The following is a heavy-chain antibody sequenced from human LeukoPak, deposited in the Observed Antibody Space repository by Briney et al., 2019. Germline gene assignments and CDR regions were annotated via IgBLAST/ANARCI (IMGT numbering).Heavy chain of an antibody. V-gene: IGHV4-34*01. CDR1: GGSFSGYY. J-gene: IGHJ4*02. CDR2: INHSGST. D-gene: IGHD3-10*01. Sequence: SETLSLTCAVYGGSFSGYYWSWIRQPPGKGLKWIGEINHSGSTNYNPSLKSRVTISADTSKNQFSLKLSSVTAADTAVYYCARAVKRITMVRGVRYYFDYWGQGTLVTVSS. CDR3: ARAVKRITMVRGVRYYFDY.